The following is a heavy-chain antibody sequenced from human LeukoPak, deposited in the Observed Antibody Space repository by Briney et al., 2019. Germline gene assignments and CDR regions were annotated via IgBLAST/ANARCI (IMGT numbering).Heavy chain of an antibody. CDR1: GGSFSGYY. Sequence: SETLYLTCAVSGGSFSGYYWSWIRQPPGKGLEWIGGINHSVGTNRSPSLKRRVTISVDTSKNQFSLKLSPVTAADTAVYYCARGVGVYSNYPTYYYYFYMDVWGKGTTVTVSS. D-gene: IGHD4-11*01. CDR2: INHSVGT. J-gene: IGHJ6*03. V-gene: IGHV4-34*01. CDR3: ARGVGVYSNYPTYYYYFYMDV.